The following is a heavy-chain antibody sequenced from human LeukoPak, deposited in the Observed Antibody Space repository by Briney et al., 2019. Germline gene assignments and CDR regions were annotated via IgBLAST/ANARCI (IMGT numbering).Heavy chain of an antibody. CDR3: ARDHVAPGLLFDY. V-gene: IGHV3-7*04. J-gene: IGHJ4*02. CDR2: INQGGSET. Sequence: GGSLRLSCGTSGFSFGSHWMVWVRQAPGKGLEWVATINQGGSETHYVDSVKGRFTISRDNAKNSLSLQLNSLRAEDTAVYYCARDHVAPGLLFDYWGQGTLVTVSS. CDR1: GFSFGSHW. D-gene: IGHD2-15*01.